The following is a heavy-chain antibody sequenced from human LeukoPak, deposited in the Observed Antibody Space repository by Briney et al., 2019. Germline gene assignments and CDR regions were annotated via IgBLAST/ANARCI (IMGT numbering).Heavy chain of an antibody. CDR3: ARAFQSLGGLSLPDY. D-gene: IGHD3-16*02. V-gene: IGHV7-4-1*02. Sequence: GASVKVSCKASGYTFTSYDINWVRQAPGQGLEWMGWIHPSTGNPTYAQGFTGRFVFSLDTSVSTTYLQISGLKAEDTAVYFCARAFQSLGGLSLPDYWGQGTLVTVSS. CDR1: GYTFTSYD. CDR2: IHPSTGNP. J-gene: IGHJ4*02.